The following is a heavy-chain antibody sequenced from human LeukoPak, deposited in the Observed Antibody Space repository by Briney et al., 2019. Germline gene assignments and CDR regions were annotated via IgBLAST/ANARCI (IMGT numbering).Heavy chain of an antibody. CDR1: GGTFSSYA. J-gene: IGHJ3*01. CDR2: IIPIFGTA. CDR3: ASSTTAYYYDSSGYA. D-gene: IGHD3-22*01. V-gene: IGHV1-69*05. Sequence: SVKVSCKASGGTFSSYAISWVRQAPGQGLEWMGRIIPIFGTANYAQKFQGRVTITTDESTSTAYMELSSLRSEDTAVYYCASSTTAYYYDSSGYAWGQGAMGTVSS.